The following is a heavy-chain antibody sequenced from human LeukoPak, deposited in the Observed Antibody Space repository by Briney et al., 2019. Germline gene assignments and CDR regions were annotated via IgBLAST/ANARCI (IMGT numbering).Heavy chain of an antibody. J-gene: IGHJ6*02. CDR3: AKDNVDTAMQDELGHYYYYYGMDV. CDR2: ISGSGGST. V-gene: IGHV3-23*01. Sequence: PGGSLRLSCAASGFTFSSYAMSWVRQAPGKGLEWVSAISGSGGSTYYADSVKGRFTISRDNSKNTLYLQMNSLRAEDTAVYYCAKDNVDTAMQDELGHYYYYYGMDVWGQGTTVTVSS. CDR1: GFTFSSYA. D-gene: IGHD5-18*01.